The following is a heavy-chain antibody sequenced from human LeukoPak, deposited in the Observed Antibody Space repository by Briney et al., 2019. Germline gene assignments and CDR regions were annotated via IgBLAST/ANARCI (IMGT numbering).Heavy chain of an antibody. CDR3: ARRSATIFGVVID. V-gene: IGHV4-39*01. D-gene: IGHD3-3*01. CDR1: GGSISSSSYY. Sequence: SETLSLTCTVSGGSISSSSYYWGWIRQPPGKGLEWIGSIYYSGSTYYNPSLKSRVTISVDTSKNQFSLKLSSVTAADTAVYYCARRSATIFGVVIDWGQGTLVTVSS. J-gene: IGHJ4*02. CDR2: IYYSGST.